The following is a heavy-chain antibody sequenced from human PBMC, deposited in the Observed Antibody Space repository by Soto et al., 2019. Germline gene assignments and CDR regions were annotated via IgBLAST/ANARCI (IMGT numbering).Heavy chain of an antibody. V-gene: IGHV3-7*03. CDR3: ARDEAIDY. CDR2: IKQDGGDQ. J-gene: IGHJ4*02. Sequence: GGSLRLSWAASGFTFSYYWMSWVRQAPGKGLEWVANIKQDGGDQYYVDSVKGRFSISRDNAKNSLYLQMNSLRAEDTAVYYCARDEAIDYWGQGTLVTVSS. CDR1: GFTFSYYW.